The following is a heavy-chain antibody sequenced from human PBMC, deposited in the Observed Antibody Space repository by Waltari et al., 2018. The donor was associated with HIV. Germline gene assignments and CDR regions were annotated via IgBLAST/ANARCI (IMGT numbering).Heavy chain of an antibody. Sequence: QAQLLQSGTGLKRPGASMKVSCAASGYTFSGFYLHWLRQAPGLGIEWIGWIAPASGSTEYTHSPPGRVAMTRDTSMNTAFLVLTGLTSDDTAVYFCARNQGPSFAYGLVSFGLWGPGTLVVVSS. CDR2: IAPASGST. V-gene: IGHV1-2*02. CDR1: GYTFSGFY. J-gene: IGHJ2*01. CDR3: ARNQGPSFAYGLVSFGL. D-gene: IGHD3-10*01.